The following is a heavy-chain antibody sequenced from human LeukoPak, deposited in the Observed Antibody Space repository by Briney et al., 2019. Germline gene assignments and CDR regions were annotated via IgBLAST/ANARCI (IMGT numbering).Heavy chain of an antibody. CDR2: INSDGSST. CDR1: GFTFSSYW. Sequence: AGGSLRLSCAASGFTFSSYWMHWVRQAPGKGLVWVSRINSDGSSTSYADSVKGRFTFSRDNAKNTLYLQMNSLRAEDTAVYYCARDVADYYDSSGYYGGAFDIWGQGTMVTVSS. CDR3: ARDVADYYDSSGYYGGAFDI. J-gene: IGHJ3*02. V-gene: IGHV3-74*01. D-gene: IGHD3-22*01.